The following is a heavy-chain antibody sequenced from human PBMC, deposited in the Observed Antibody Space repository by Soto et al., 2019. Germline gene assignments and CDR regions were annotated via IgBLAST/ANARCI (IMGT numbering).Heavy chain of an antibody. D-gene: IGHD6-13*01. CDR2: ISHSGRT. Sequence: QVQLQESGPGLVKPWGTLSLTCAVSGDSISSSKWWSRVRHPPGKGLEWIGEISHSGRTNSNPSLKSRVIISVDKSKNQFSLKLSSVTDADTAVYYCARGERQQQRDYWGQGTLVTVSS. J-gene: IGHJ4*02. CDR1: GDSISSSKW. CDR3: ARGERQQQRDY. V-gene: IGHV4-4*02.